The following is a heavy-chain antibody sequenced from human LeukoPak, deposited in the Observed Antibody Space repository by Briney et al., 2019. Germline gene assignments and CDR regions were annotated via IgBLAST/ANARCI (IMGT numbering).Heavy chain of an antibody. J-gene: IGHJ4*02. CDR2: IYYSGST. Sequence: SQTLSLTCTVSGGSISSGGYYWSWIRQHPEKGLEWIGYIYYSGSTYYNPSLKSRVTISVDTSKNQFSLKLSSVTAADTAVYYCARDLGRLIDYWGQGTLVTVSS. D-gene: IGHD1-26*01. CDR1: GGSISSGGYY. V-gene: IGHV4-31*03. CDR3: ARDLGRLIDY.